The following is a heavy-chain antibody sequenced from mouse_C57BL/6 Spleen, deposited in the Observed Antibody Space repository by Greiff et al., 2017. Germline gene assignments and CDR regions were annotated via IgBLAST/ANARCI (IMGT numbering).Heavy chain of an antibody. CDR2: INPNNGGT. CDR3: TRNAIDY. J-gene: IGHJ4*01. CDR1: GYTFTDYY. Sequence: EVQLQQPGPELVMPGASVKLSCKASGYTFTDYYMNWVKQSPGKSLEWIGDINPNNGGTSYNHKFKGKATWTVDKSSSTAYMELRSLTSEDSAVSYCTRNAIDYWGQGTSVTVSS. V-gene: IGHV1-26*01.